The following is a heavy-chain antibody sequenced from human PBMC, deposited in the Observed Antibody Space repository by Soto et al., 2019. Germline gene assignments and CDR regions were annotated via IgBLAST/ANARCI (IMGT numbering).Heavy chain of an antibody. Sequence: QVQLQESGPGLVKPSETLALTCSVSACSVTSGTYYWIWIRQPPGKGLEWIGSIYYTVTTNYNPALKSRTTVSVDTSKNQFSLKLSSVTAADTAVYYCARADSTHTSVTSWGQGTLVTVSS. V-gene: IGHV4-61*01. CDR2: IYYTVTT. CDR3: ARADSTHTSVTS. J-gene: IGHJ1*01. CDR1: ACSVTSGTYY. D-gene: IGHD1-1*01.